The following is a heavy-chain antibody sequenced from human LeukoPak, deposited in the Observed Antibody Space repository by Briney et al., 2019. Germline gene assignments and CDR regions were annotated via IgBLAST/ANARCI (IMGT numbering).Heavy chain of an antibody. CDR1: GGTFSSYA. CDR3: ARESRTVQMATSMHGHWFDP. V-gene: IGHV1-69*06. J-gene: IGHJ5*02. D-gene: IGHD5-24*01. Sequence: GASVKVSCKASGGTFSSYAISWVRQAPGQGLEWMGGIIPIFGTANYAQKFQGRVTITADKSTSTAYMELSSLRSEDTAVYYCARESRTVQMATSMHGHWFDPWGQGTLVTVSS. CDR2: IIPIFGTA.